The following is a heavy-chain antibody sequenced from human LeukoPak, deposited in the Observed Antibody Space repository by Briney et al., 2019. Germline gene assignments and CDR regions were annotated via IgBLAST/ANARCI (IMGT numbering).Heavy chain of an antibody. CDR2: TYYRSKWYH. CDR1: GDSVSSYTAN. D-gene: IGHD5-24*01. CDR3: ARVRDDLGFDY. J-gene: IGHJ4*02. Sequence: SQTLSLTCAISGDSVSSYTANWNWLRQSPSRGLEWLGRTYYRSKWYHDYAVSVKSRITINPDTSKNQFSLQLNSVTAADTAVYYCARVRDDLGFDYWGQGTLVTVSA. V-gene: IGHV6-1*01.